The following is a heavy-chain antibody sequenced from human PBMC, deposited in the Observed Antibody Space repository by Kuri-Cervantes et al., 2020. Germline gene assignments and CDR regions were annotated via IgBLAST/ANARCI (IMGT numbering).Heavy chain of an antibody. CDR2: ISSSGSTI. J-gene: IGHJ6*03. Sequence: GESLKISCAASGFTFSDYYMSWIRQAPGKGLEWVSYISSSGSTIYYADSVKGRVTISRDNAKNSLFLQMNSLRVDDTAVYYCARDIGARVGQCYYTDVWGKGTTVTVSS. CDR3: ARDIGARVGQCYYTDV. CDR1: GFTFSDYY. D-gene: IGHD3-10*01. V-gene: IGHV3-11*04.